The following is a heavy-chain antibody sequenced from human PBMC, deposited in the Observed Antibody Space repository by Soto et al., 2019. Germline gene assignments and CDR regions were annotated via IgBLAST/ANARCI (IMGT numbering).Heavy chain of an antibody. V-gene: IGHV1-69*12. J-gene: IGHJ6*02. CDR2: IIPIFGTA. CDR1: GGTFSSYV. CDR3: AKNPENYYYAMDV. Sequence: QVQLVQSGAEVKKPGSSVKVSCKASGGTFSSYVISWVRQAPGQGLEWMGGIIPIFGTADYAQKFQGRVTITADESTSTAYVELSSLRSEDTAVYYCAKNPENYYYAMDVWGQGTTVTGSS.